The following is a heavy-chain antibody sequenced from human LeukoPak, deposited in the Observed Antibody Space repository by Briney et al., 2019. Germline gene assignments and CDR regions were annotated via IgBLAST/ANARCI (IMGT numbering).Heavy chain of an antibody. V-gene: IGHV4-61*01. J-gene: IGHJ4*02. CDR2: IYYSGST. CDR1: GGSVSSGSYY. D-gene: IGHD3-10*01. CDR3: ARMYYYGSGSYYTLIDY. Sequence: PSETLSLTRTVSGGSVSSGSYYWSWIRQPPGKGLEWIGYIYYSGSTNYNPSPKSRVTISVDTSKNQFSLKLSSVTAADTAVYYCARMYYYGSGSYYTLIDYWGQGTLVTVSS.